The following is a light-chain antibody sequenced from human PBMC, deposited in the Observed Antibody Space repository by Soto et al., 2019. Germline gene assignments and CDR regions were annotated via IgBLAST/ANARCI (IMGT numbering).Light chain of an antibody. CDR1: SSDVGGYNR. J-gene: IGLJ1*01. CDR3: CSYAGSYTYV. V-gene: IGLV2-11*01. Sequence: QSALTQPHSVSGSPGQSVTISCTGTSSDVGGYNRVSWYQQYPGKAPKLMIYDVSKRPSGAPGRFSGSKSGTTASLTISGFQPEDEADYYCCSYAGSYTYVFGSGTKVTVL. CDR2: DVS.